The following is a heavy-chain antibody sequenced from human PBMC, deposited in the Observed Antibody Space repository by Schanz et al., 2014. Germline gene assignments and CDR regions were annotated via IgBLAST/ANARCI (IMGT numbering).Heavy chain of an antibody. Sequence: VQLVESGGGLVQPGGSLRLSCAASGFTFSDYYMSWIRQAPGKGLEWVSDISSGSSYANYADSVKGRFTISRDNAKNSLYLQMNSLRAEDTAVYYCARANYRRKINFDYWGRGTLVTVSS. V-gene: IGHV3-11*06. D-gene: IGHD3-10*01. J-gene: IGHJ4*02. CDR1: GFTFSDYY. CDR2: ISSGSSYA. CDR3: ARANYRRKINFDY.